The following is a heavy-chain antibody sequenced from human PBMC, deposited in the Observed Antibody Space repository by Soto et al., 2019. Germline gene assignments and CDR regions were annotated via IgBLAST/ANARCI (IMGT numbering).Heavy chain of an antibody. CDR1: GYTFTNYW. CDR2: IYPGDSDT. J-gene: IGHJ6*02. V-gene: IGHV5-51*01. CDR3: AASIFYYCMDV. Sequence: PGESLKISCKGSGYTFTNYWSGWVRQMPGKGPEWMGIIYPGDSDTKYNPSFQGQVTISADKSITTTYLQWSSLKASDTAIYYCAASIFYYCMDVWGQGTTVTVSS.